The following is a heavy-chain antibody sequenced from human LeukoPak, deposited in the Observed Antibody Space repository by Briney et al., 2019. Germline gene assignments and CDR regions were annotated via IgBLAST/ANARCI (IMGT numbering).Heavy chain of an antibody. V-gene: IGHV3-30*02. CDR3: AKTWAYYYDSSGYRPIVY. CDR2: IRYDGSNK. J-gene: IGHJ4*02. D-gene: IGHD3-22*01. Sequence: GGSLRPSCAASGFTFSSYDMHWVRQAPGKGLEWVAFIRYDGSNKYYADSVKGRFTISRDNSKNTLYLQMNSLRAEDTAVYYCAKTWAYYYDSSGYRPIVYWGQGTLVTVSS. CDR1: GFTFSSYD.